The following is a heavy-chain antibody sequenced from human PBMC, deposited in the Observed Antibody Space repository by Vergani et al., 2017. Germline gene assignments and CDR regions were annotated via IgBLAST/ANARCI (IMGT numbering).Heavy chain of an antibody. CDR3: AGDTHSWQRADR. J-gene: IGHJ5*02. V-gene: IGHV4-59*02. D-gene: IGHD6-13*01. Sequence: QVQLQESGPGLVKSSETLSLTCHVFGVSVTDYNCNWIRQAPGKGLEWIGSLSTTGVATHAIHNPSLKSRVSISVDTSKSQFSLRLTSVTTADSAIYYCAGDTHSWQRADRWGQGLLVSVSS. CDR2: LSTTGVA. CDR1: GVSVTDYN.